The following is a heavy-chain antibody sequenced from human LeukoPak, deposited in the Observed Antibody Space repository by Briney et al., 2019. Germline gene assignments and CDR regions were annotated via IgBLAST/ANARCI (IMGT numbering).Heavy chain of an antibody. J-gene: IGHJ4*02. D-gene: IGHD5-12*01. Sequence: PGGSLRLSCAASGFTFSSYEMNWVRQAPGKGLEWVSYISSSGSTIYYADSVKGRFTTSRDNAKNSLYLQMNSLRAEDTAFYYCAINGGGDSGYGNFDYWGQGTLVTVSS. CDR2: ISSSGSTI. CDR1: GFTFSSYE. CDR3: AINGGGDSGYGNFDY. V-gene: IGHV3-48*03.